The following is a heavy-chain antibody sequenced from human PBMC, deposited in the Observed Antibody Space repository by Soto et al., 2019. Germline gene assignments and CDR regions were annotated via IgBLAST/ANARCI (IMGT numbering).Heavy chain of an antibody. J-gene: IGHJ4*02. Sequence: PGGSLRLSCAASGFTFSDYYMSWIRQAPGKGLEWVSYISSSSSYTNYADSVKGRFTISRDNAKNSLYLQMNSLRAEDTAVYYCASGRTHYYDSSGPNLLDYWGQGTLVTVSS. CDR3: ASGRTHYYDSSGPNLLDY. CDR1: GFTFSDYY. V-gene: IGHV3-11*06. CDR2: ISSSSSYT. D-gene: IGHD3-22*01.